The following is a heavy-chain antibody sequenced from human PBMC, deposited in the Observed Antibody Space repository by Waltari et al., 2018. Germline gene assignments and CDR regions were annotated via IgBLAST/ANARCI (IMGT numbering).Heavy chain of an antibody. Sequence: EVLLMESGRGLVKPGGSLRLPCAVSGFMFTPYDMHWVRQAPGKGPEWVSMSTRSASFIYYANSVKGRFTVSRDDAEKSLFLQMDSLTVEDTAVYYCARSSPQGTPGGIDHWGQGTLVTVSS. CDR1: GFMFTPYD. J-gene: IGHJ5*02. CDR2: STRSASFI. CDR3: ARSSPQGTPGGIDH. D-gene: IGHD1-26*01. V-gene: IGHV3-21*01.